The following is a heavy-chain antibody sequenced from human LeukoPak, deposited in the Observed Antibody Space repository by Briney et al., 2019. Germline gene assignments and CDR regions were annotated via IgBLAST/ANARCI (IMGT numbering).Heavy chain of an antibody. Sequence: GASVKVSCKASDYTFTRYGISWVRQAPGHGLEWMGWISPYSDIINYAKNLQGRVTMTTATSTSTANIEPRSLTSGDTAMYYCARGGPFCIAAARVYYFDYWGEGTLVTVSS. J-gene: IGHJ4*02. V-gene: IGHV1-18*01. CDR1: DYTFTRYG. CDR3: ARGGPFCIAAARVYYFDY. D-gene: IGHD6-13*01. CDR2: ISPYSDII.